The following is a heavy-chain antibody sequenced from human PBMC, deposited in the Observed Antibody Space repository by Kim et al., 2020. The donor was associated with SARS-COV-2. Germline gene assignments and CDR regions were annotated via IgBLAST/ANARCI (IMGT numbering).Heavy chain of an antibody. D-gene: IGHD5-12*01. CDR1: GFTFDDYA. V-gene: IGHV3-9*01. CDR3: AKDGYNSQTYFDY. J-gene: IGHJ4*02. Sequence: GGSLRLSCAASGFTFDDYAMHWVRQAPGKGLEWVSGISWNSGSIGYADSVKGRFTISRDNAKNSLYLQMNSLRAEDTALYYCAKDGYNSQTYFDYWGQGTPVTVSS. CDR2: ISWNSGSI.